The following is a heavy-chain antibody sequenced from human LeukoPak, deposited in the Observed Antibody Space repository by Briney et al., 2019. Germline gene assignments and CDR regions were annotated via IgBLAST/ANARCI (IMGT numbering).Heavy chain of an antibody. CDR3: ARDHDAYGPHDY. D-gene: IGHD3-10*01. CDR1: GFTFSSYA. Sequence: GGSLTLSCAASGFTFSSYAMHWVRQAPGKGLEWVSYISSSGSSTDYADSVKGRFTISRDNAKNSLYLQLNSLRADDSAVYYCARDHDAYGPHDYWGQETLVTVSS. J-gene: IGHJ4*02. CDR2: ISSSGSST. V-gene: IGHV3-48*03.